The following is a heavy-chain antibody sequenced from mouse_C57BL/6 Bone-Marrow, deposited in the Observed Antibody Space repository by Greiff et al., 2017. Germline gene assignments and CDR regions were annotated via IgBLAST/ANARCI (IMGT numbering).Heavy chain of an antibody. CDR2: ISYDGSN. CDR3: AREGQYYYAMDY. V-gene: IGHV3-6*01. Sequence: ESGPGLVKPSQSLSLTCSVTGYSITSGYYWNWIRQFPGNKLEWMGYISYDGSNNYNPSLKNRISITRDTSKNQFFLKLNSVTTEDTATYYCAREGQYYYAMDYWGQGTSVTVSS. J-gene: IGHJ4*01. CDR1: GYSITSGYY.